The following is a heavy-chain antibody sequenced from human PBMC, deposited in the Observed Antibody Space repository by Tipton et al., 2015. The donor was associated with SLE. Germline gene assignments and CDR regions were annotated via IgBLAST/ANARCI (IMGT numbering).Heavy chain of an antibody. J-gene: IGHJ4*01. CDR1: GGSFSDYY. D-gene: IGHD3-10*01. CDR3: ARGAKERITLVRVRPYYFDY. CDR2: INDSGTT. Sequence: TLSLTCDVYGGSFSDYYWGWIRQPPGKGLEWIGEINDSGTTNYNPSLKSRVTISVDTSNNQLSLKLTSVTAADTAVYYCARGAKERITLVRVRPYYFDYWGQGSLVTVSS. V-gene: IGHV4-34*01.